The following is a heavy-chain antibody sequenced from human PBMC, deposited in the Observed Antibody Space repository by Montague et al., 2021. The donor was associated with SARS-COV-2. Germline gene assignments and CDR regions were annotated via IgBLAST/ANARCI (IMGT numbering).Heavy chain of an antibody. CDR2: ISYTGIT. V-gene: IGHV4-31*03. J-gene: IGHJ4*02. CDR3: ARRGETYPNFFDY. CDR1: GDSISSGGYY. Sequence: TLSLTCSVSGDSISSGGYYWSWIRQLPEKGLEWIALISYTGITYSNPSLESRVTMSVDTSKNHFSLNLRSATAADTAIYYCARRGETYPNFFDYWGQGTTVTVSS.